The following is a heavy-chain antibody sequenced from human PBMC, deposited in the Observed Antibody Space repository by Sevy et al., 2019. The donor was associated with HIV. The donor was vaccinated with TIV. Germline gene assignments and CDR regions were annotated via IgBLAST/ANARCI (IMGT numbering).Heavy chain of an antibody. Sequence: GGSLRLSCAASGFTFSNYYMHWVRQAPGKGLEWVAMTSHDESYKYYIDSVKGRFTISRDNSKNTLFLQMNNLRAEDAAVYYCLKDRGRTWSFDFWGQGTVVTVSS. J-gene: IGHJ4*02. D-gene: IGHD6-13*01. V-gene: IGHV3-30*18. CDR2: TSHDESYK. CDR3: LKDRGRTWSFDF. CDR1: GFTFSNYY.